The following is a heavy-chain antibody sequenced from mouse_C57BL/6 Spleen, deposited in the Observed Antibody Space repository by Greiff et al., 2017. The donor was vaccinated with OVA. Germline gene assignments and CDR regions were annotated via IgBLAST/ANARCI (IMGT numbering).Heavy chain of an antibody. J-gene: IGHJ4*01. CDR3: ARRLGPYYYAMDY. CDR2: ISNLAYSI. D-gene: IGHD3-2*02. Sequence: EVKVVESGGGLVQPGGSLKLSCAASGFTFSDYGMAWVRQAPRKGPEWVAFISNLAYSIYYADTVTGRFTISRENAKNTLYLEMSSLRSEDTAMYYCARRLGPYYYAMDYWGQGTSVTVSS. CDR1: GFTFSDYG. V-gene: IGHV5-15*01.